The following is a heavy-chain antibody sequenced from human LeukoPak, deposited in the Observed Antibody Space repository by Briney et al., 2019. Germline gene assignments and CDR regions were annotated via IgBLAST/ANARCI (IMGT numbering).Heavy chain of an antibody. CDR2: ISSSSSTI. D-gene: IGHD4-17*01. CDR1: GFTFSSYS. Sequence: PGGSLRLSCAASGFTFSSYSMTWVRQAPGKGLEWVSYISSSSSTIYYADSVKGRFTISRDNAKNSLYLQMNSLRAEDTAVYYCARENGDYGGNCFDYWGQGTLVTVSS. J-gene: IGHJ4*02. CDR3: ARENGDYGGNCFDY. V-gene: IGHV3-48*01.